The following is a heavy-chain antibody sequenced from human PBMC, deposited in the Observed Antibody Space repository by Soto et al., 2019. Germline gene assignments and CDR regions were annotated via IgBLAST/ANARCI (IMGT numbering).Heavy chain of an antibody. J-gene: IGHJ5*02. D-gene: IGHD3-3*01. CDR1: GGSISSGDYY. CDR2: IYYSGST. CDR3: ARWWSGSRQGFDP. V-gene: IGHV4-31*03. Sequence: QVQLQESGPGLVKPSQTLSLTCTVSGGSISSGDYYWSWIRQHPGKGLEWIGYIYYSGSTYYNPSLKSRVXRSVDTSKNQFSLKLSSVTAAGTAVYYCARWWSGSRQGFDPWGQGTLVTVSS.